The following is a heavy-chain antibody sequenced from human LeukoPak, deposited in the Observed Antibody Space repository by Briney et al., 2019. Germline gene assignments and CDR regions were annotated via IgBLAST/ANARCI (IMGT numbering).Heavy chain of an antibody. CDR1: GYTFRSYG. J-gene: IGHJ5*02. CDR2: ISAYNRNT. V-gene: IGHV1-18*01. CDR3: APHQLAEDWFAP. Sequence: GGXVRVSCKASGYTFRSYGIRWRRQARGQGREGMALISAYNRNTNSAQKLQGRVTMTPYTSTSTAFLELTSLRSDHPAVYHCAPHQLAEDWFAPWGQGTLVTVSS. D-gene: IGHD6-13*01.